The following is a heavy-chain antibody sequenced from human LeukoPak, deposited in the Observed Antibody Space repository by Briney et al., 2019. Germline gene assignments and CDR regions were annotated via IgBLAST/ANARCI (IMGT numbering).Heavy chain of an antibody. CDR2: ISSSSSYI. V-gene: IGHV3-21*01. CDR3: ARDRMAIAARPEGYWFDP. J-gene: IGHJ5*02. CDR1: GFTFSSYS. Sequence: PGGSLRLSCAASGFTFSSYSMNWVRQAPGKGLEWVSSISSSSSYIYYADSVKGRFTISRDNAKNSLYLQMNSLRAEDTAVYYCARDRMAIAARPEGYWFDPWGQGTLVTVSS. D-gene: IGHD6-6*01.